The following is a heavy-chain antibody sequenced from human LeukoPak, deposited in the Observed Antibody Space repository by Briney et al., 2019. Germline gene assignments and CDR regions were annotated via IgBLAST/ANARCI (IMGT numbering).Heavy chain of an antibody. J-gene: IGHJ4*02. CDR2: ITSGSSYI. CDR3: AREFYGSGSYYDLYYFDY. V-gene: IGHV3-21*01. CDR1: GFTFSIYG. D-gene: IGHD3-10*01. Sequence: GGSLRLSCEVSGFTFSIYGMNWVRQAPGKGLEWVACITSGSSYIYYADSVKGRFTISRDNAKNSLYLQMNSLRAEDTAVYYCAREFYGSGSYYDLYYFDYWGQGTLVTVSS.